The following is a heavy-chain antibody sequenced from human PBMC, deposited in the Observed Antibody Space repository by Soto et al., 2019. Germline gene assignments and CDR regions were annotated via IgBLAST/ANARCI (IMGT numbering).Heavy chain of an antibody. CDR2: ISHDGSKK. CDR3: AKAFWSGLVRTKESREFNALYV. V-gene: IGHV3-30*18. J-gene: IGHJ6*04. D-gene: IGHD3-3*01. CDR1: DFIFTSYA. Sequence: PGGSLRLSCAASDFIFTSYAMHWVRQAPGKGLEWVAIISHDGSKKYHADSVKGRFTISRDNSNNTLFLQMNGLRAEDTAVYYCAKAFWSGLVRTKESREFNALYVWGRGTTVPVSS.